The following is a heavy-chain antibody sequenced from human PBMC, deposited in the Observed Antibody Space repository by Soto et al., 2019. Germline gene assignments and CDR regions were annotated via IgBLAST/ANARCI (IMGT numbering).Heavy chain of an antibody. J-gene: IGHJ6*03. Sequence: GGSLRLSCAASGFTVSSNYMTWVRQAPGKGLEWVSLIYSGGTTYYADSVKGRFTISRDNSEKTLYLQMNILRAEDTAVYYCARLGTIGPQQYYYYMDVWGKGTTVTVSS. CDR1: GFTVSSNY. CDR3: ARLGTIGPQQYYYYMDV. D-gene: IGHD3-3*01. V-gene: IGHV3-66*04. CDR2: IYSGGTT.